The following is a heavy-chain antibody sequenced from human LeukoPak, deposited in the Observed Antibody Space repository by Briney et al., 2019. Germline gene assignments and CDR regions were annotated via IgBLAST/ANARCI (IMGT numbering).Heavy chain of an antibody. Sequence: SETLSLTCTVSGGSISSYYWSWIRQPPGKGLEWIGCIYYSGSTNYNPSLKSRVTISVDTSKNQFSLKLSSVTAADTAVYYCARTAAAPYYYYSYMDVWGKGTTVTVSS. V-gene: IGHV4-59*01. CDR2: IYYSGST. CDR1: GGSISSYY. CDR3: ARTAAAPYYYYSYMDV. D-gene: IGHD6-13*01. J-gene: IGHJ6*03.